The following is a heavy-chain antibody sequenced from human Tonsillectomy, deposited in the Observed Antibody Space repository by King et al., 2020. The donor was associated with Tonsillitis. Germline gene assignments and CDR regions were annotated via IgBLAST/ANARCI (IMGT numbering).Heavy chain of an antibody. CDR3: ARDSGYTIFDY. Sequence: VQLVESGGGLVQPGGSLRLSCAASGFTFSSYEMNWVRQAPGKGLEWVSYIGSSGRAIYYADFVKGRFTISRDNAKNSLYLQMNSLRAEDTAVYYCARDSGYTIFDYWGQGTLVTVSS. D-gene: IGHD5-12*01. J-gene: IGHJ4*02. CDR1: GFTFSSYE. V-gene: IGHV3-48*03. CDR2: IGSSGRAI.